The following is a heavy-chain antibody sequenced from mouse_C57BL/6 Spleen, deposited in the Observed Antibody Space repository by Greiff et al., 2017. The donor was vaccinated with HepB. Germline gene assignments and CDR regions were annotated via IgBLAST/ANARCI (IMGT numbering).Heavy chain of an antibody. J-gene: IGHJ2*01. CDR3: ARSYGSSLYFDY. CDR1: GFTFTDYY. CDR2: IRNKANGYTT. D-gene: IGHD1-1*01. Sequence: EVNVVDSGGGLVQPGGSLSLSCAASGFTFTDYYMSWVRQPPGKALEWLGFIRNKANGYTTEYSASVKGRFTISRDNSQSILYLQMNALRAEDSATYYCARSYGSSLYFDYWGQGTTLTVSS. V-gene: IGHV7-3*01.